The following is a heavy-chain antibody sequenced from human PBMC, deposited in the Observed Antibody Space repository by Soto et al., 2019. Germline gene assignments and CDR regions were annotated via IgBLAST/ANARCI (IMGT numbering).Heavy chain of an antibody. V-gene: IGHV4-30-4*07. Sequence: SQTLPLTSAVSGGTISSGGYSRSWNRQPPGKGLEWIGYIYYSGSTTYNPSLKSRVTISVDTSKTRFSLKLSSVPAADTAVYSCARLRGEFDDILTNNWFDPWGQGTLVTVSS. J-gene: IGHJ5*02. CDR1: GGTISSGGYS. D-gene: IGHD3-9*01. CDR2: IYYSGST. CDR3: ARLRGEFDDILTNNWFDP.